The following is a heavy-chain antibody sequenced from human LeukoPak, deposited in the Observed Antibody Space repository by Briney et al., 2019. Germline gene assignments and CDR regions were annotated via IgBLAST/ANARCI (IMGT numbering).Heavy chain of an antibody. V-gene: IGHV3-74*01. Sequence: GGSLILSCAASGFTFSSYWMHWVRQAPGKGLVWVSRINSDGSSTSYADSVKGRFTISRDNAKNTLYLQMNSLRAEDTAVYYCARVRWELGNWFDPWGQGTLVTVSS. D-gene: IGHD1-26*01. CDR1: GFTFSSYW. CDR2: INSDGSST. J-gene: IGHJ5*02. CDR3: ARVRWELGNWFDP.